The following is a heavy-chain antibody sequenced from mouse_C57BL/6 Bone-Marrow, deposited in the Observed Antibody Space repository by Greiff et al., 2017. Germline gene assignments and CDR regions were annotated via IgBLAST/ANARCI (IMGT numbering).Heavy chain of an antibody. V-gene: IGHV5-16*01. CDR3: ARGKRGSSPFDY. CDR2: INYDGSST. J-gene: IGHJ2*01. D-gene: IGHD1-1*01. Sequence: EVKLVESEGGLVQPGSSMKLSCTASGFTFSDYYMAWVRQVPEKGLEWVANINYDGSSTYYLDSFKSRFIISRDNAKNILYLQMSSLKSEDTATYYCARGKRGSSPFDYWGQGTTLTVSS. CDR1: GFTFSDYY.